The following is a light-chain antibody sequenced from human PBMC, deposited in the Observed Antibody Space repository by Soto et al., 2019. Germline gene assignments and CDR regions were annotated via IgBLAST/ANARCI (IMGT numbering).Light chain of an antibody. V-gene: IGKV1-33*01. J-gene: IGKJ3*01. Sequence: DIQMTQSPSSLSASVGDRVTITCQASADISNYLNWYQQKPGKAPKVMIYDASHLESGVPSRFSGGGSGTEFTFTLSSLQAEDIATYYCQQYANLPLPFGPGTKVDIK. CDR2: DAS. CDR3: QQYANLPLP. CDR1: ADISNY.